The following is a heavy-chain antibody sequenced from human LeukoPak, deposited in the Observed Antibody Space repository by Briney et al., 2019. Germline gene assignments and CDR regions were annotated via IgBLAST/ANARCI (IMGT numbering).Heavy chain of an antibody. CDR3: ARAGKRSAFDI. Sequence: GGSLRLSCAASGFTFSSYDMHWVRQATGNGLEGVSVIGTSGDTYYPGSVKGRFTISRENAKNSLYLQMNSLRAGDTAVYYCARAGKRSAFDIWGQGTMVTVSS. J-gene: IGHJ3*02. CDR2: IGTSGDT. V-gene: IGHV3-13*01. CDR1: GFTFSSYD.